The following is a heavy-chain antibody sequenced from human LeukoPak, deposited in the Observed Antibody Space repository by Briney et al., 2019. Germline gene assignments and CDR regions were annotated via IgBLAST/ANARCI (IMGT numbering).Heavy chain of an antibody. CDR1: GFSFSSYE. Sequence: PGRSLCLSCAASGFSFSSYEMNWVRQPPGKGREWVSFISVSGSTIYYACSVKGRFTISRDNAKNSLYLQMNSLRAEDTAVYYCARDPGYCSSTSCYGGGVDYWGQGTLVTVSS. J-gene: IGHJ4*02. CDR3: ARDPGYCSSTSCYGGGVDY. CDR2: ISVSGSTI. D-gene: IGHD2-2*01. V-gene: IGHV3-48*03.